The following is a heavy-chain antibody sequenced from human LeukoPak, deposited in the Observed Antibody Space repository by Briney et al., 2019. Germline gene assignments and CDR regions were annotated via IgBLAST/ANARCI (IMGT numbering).Heavy chain of an antibody. V-gene: IGHV3-23*01. CDR1: GFTFSSCG. J-gene: IGHJ4*02. Sequence: GGSLRLSCAASGFTFSSCGMSWVRQAPGKGLEWVSALSDSGGSTFYADSVKGRFTISRDNSKNTLYLQINRLRAEDTAVYYCAKDFVGTGNFRGGDYWGQGTLVTVSS. D-gene: IGHD1-1*01. CDR2: LSDSGGST. CDR3: AKDFVGTGNFRGGDY.